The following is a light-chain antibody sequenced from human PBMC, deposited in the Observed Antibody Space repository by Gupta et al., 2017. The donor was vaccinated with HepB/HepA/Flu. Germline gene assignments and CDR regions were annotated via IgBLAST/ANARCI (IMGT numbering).Light chain of an antibody. J-gene: IGLJ1*01. CDR1: SANIGAGYD. CDR3: QYYDSRLSGYV. Sequence: QSVLTQPPSGSGAEGQRVTISCTGSSANIGAGYDVTWYQQLPGTAPNLLIYGNSNRPSGVPDRFSGSKSGTSASLAITGLQAEDEADYYGQYYDSRLSGYVFGTGTKVTVL. V-gene: IGLV1-40*01. CDR2: GNS.